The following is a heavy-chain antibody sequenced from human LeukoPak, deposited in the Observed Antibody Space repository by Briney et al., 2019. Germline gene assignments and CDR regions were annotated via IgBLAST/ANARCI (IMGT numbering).Heavy chain of an antibody. J-gene: IGHJ4*02. CDR3: ARDPGANYFDY. CDR1: GYIFTSFY. Sequence: ASLNVSCKASGYIFTSFYMHWVRQAPGQGLEWMGWLNPNSGGTKYAQKFQGRVTMTSDTSINTAYMDLSRLRSDDAAVYYCARDPGANYFDYWGQGTLVTVSS. CDR2: LNPNSGGT. V-gene: IGHV1-2*02. D-gene: IGHD7-27*01.